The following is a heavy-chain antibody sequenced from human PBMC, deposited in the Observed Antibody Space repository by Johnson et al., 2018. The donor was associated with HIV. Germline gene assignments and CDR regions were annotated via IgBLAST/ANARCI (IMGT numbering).Heavy chain of an antibody. Sequence: VQLVESGGGLVTPGGSLRISCSGYGLTLRNAWMTWVRQAPGKGLEWVSVIYSGGSTYYADSVRGRFTISRDNSKNILYLQMSSLRAEDTAIYYCARDGESQQLPLGDALDVWGQGTMVTVSS. D-gene: IGHD6-13*01. CDR2: IYSGGST. J-gene: IGHJ3*01. CDR1: GLTLRNAW. V-gene: IGHV3-66*01. CDR3: ARDGESQQLPLGDALDV.